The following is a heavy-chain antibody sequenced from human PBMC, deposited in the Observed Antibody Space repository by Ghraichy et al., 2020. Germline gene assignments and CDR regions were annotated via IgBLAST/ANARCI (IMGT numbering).Heavy chain of an antibody. Sequence: LSLTCVASGLTFSSQTMMWARQAPGKGLEWLASISGGDGSIYYAESVKGRFTISRDNVKNSVFLQMSGQRDEDTAVYSCARAPPTSWNCIDYWGQGTLVTVSS. CDR1: GLTFSSQT. J-gene: IGHJ4*02. CDR2: ISGGDGSI. D-gene: IGHD1-7*01. V-gene: IGHV3-48*02. CDR3: ARAPPTSWNCIDY.